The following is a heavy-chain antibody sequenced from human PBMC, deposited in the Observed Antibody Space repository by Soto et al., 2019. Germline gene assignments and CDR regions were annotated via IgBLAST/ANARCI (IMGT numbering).Heavy chain of an antibody. J-gene: IGHJ3*02. Sequence: SIKISIASSRVTFINSWMSWVLKSGGKELDWVGGSKSKTDGGTTDYAAPVKGRFTISRDDSKNTLYLQMNSLKTEDTAVYYCTTEPITMIVVAHDAFDIWGQGTMVTVSS. D-gene: IGHD3-22*01. CDR3: TTEPITMIVVAHDAFDI. V-gene: IGHV3-15*01. CDR1: RVTFINSW. CDR2: SKSKTDGGTT.